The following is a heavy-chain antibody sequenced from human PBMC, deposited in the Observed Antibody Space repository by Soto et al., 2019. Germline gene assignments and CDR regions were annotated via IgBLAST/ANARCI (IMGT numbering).Heavy chain of an antibody. V-gene: IGHV3-49*03. Sequence: GGSLRLSCTASGFTFGDYAMSWFRQAPGKGLEWVGFIRSKAYGGTTEYAASVKGRFTISRDDSKSIAYLQMNSLKTEDTAVYYCTRVRSSWPSDLDYWGQGTLVTVSS. CDR2: IRSKAYGGTT. J-gene: IGHJ4*02. CDR3: TRVRSSWPSDLDY. D-gene: IGHD6-13*01. CDR1: GFTFGDYA.